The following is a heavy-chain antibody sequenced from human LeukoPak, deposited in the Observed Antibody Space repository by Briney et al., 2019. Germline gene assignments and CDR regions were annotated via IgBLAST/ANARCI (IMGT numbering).Heavy chain of an antibody. CDR2: ISYDGSNK. Sequence: GRSLRLSCAASGFTFSSYAMHWVRQAPGKGLEWVAVISYDGSNKYYADSVKGRFTISRDNSKNTLYLQMNSLRAEDTAVYYCAREGGDYYDSSGYYYYFDCWGQGTLVTVSS. V-gene: IGHV3-30-3*01. CDR3: AREGGDYYDSSGYYYYFDC. D-gene: IGHD3-22*01. CDR1: GFTFSSYA. J-gene: IGHJ4*02.